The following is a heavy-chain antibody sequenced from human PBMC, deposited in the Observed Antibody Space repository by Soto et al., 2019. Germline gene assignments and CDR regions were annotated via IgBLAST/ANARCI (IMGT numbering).Heavy chain of an antibody. J-gene: IGHJ6*02. Sequence: SETLSLTCTVSGGSVSSGSYYWSWIRQPPGKGLEWIGYIYYSGSTNYNPSLKSRVTISVDTSKNQFSLKLSSVTAADTAVYYCARGFNSMVRGVIITDYYYGMDGWGQGTTVTVSS. V-gene: IGHV4-61*01. CDR3: ARGFNSMVRGVIITDYYYGMDG. CDR2: IYYSGST. D-gene: IGHD3-10*01. CDR1: GGSVSSGSYY.